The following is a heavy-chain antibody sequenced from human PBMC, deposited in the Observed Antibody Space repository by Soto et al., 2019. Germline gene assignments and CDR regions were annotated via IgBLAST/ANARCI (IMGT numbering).Heavy chain of an antibody. D-gene: IGHD3-10*01. CDR1: GGSISSSSYY. V-gene: IGHV4-39*01. J-gene: IGHJ5*02. CDR3: ARFSMVRGVNNWFDP. CDR2: IYYRGST. Sequence: SETLSLTCTVSGGSISSSSYYWGWIRQPPGKGLEWIGNIYYRGSTYYNPSLKSRVTISVETAKNQFSLKLCCVTAADTAVYYCARFSMVRGVNNWFDPWGQGTLVTVSS.